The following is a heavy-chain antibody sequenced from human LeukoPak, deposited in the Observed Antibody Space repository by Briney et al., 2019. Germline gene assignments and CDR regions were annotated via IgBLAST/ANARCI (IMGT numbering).Heavy chain of an antibody. CDR1: GYTLTAYY. V-gene: IGHV1-2*02. CDR2: INGNSGGT. Sequence: ASVKVSCKVSGYTLTAYYMHWVRQAPGQGPEWMGWINGNSGGTNYARKFRGRVTMTRDTSITTAYMEVGGLRSDDTAVYFCTRGEIDGPDFDQWGQGTLVTVSS. CDR3: TRGEIDGPDFDQ. D-gene: IGHD5-24*01. J-gene: IGHJ4*02.